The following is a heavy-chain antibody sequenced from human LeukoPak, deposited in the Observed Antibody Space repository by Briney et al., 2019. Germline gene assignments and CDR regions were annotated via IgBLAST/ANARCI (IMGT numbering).Heavy chain of an antibody. D-gene: IGHD3-10*01. CDR1: GGSFSIYY. CDR3: TKSDGYGLIRI. V-gene: IGHV4-4*07. J-gene: IGHJ3*02. CDR2: IYTSGST. Sequence: SETLSLTCTVSGGSFSIYYWTWIRQPAGKGLEWIGRIYTSGSTNYNPSLKSRVTMSVDTSKNQFSLKLSSVTAADTAAYYCTKSDGYGLIRICGRGTMVTVSS.